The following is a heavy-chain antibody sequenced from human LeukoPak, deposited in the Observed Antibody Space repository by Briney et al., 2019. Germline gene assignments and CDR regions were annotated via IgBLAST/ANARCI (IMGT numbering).Heavy chain of an antibody. D-gene: IGHD3-10*01. CDR2: ISSSSSYI. CDR3: VNSGFDP. CDR1: GFTFSSYS. Sequence: GGSLRLSCAASGFTFSSYSMNWVRQAPGKGLEWVSSISSSSSYIYYADSVKGRFTISRDNFKNTLSLQMNGLRVEDTALYYCVNSGFDPWGQGTLVTVSS. J-gene: IGHJ5*02. V-gene: IGHV3-21*01.